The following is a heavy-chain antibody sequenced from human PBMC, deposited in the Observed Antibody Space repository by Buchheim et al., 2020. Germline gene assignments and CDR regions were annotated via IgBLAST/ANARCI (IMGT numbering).Heavy chain of an antibody. Sequence: QVQLVESGGGEVQPGRSLRLSCAGSGLTFSAYGMHWVRQAPGKGLEWVAVISYNGNEIYYEDSVKGRFTISRDNSKNTLYLQMNSLRAEDTSVYYCAGGWYYFDYWGQGTL. CDR2: ISYNGNEI. J-gene: IGHJ4*02. D-gene: IGHD6-19*01. V-gene: IGHV3-30*03. CDR1: GLTFSAYG. CDR3: AGGWYYFDY.